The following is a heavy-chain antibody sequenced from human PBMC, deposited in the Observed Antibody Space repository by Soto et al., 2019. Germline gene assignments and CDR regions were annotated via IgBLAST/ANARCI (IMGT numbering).Heavy chain of an antibody. D-gene: IGHD3-22*01. J-gene: IGHJ4*02. Sequence: SETLSLTCTVSGGSISSGDYYWSWIRQPPGKGLEWIGYIYYSGSTYYNPSLKSRVTISVDTSKNQFSLKLSSVTAADTAVYYCARDRAYYYDSSGPLWGQGTLVTV. CDR3: ARDRAYYYDSSGPL. V-gene: IGHV4-30-4*01. CDR2: IYYSGST. CDR1: GGSISSGDYY.